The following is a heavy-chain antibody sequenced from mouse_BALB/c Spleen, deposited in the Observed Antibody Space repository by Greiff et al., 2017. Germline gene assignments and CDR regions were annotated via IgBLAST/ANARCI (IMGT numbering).Heavy chain of an antibody. CDR3: ARGSANGALYYAMDY. J-gene: IGHJ4*01. CDR2: IDPENGNT. CDR1: GFNIKDYY. Sequence: VQLKESGAELVRPGALVKLSCKASGFNIKDYYMHLVKQRPEQGLEWIGWIDPENGNTIYDPKFQGKASITADTSSNTAYLQLSSLTSEDTAVYYCARGSANGALYYAMDYWGQGTSVTVSS. V-gene: IGHV14-1*02. D-gene: IGHD4-1*01.